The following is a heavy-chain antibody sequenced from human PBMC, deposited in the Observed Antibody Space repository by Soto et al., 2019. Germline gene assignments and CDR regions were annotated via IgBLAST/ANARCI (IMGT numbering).Heavy chain of an antibody. D-gene: IGHD3-9*01. Sequence: SGPTLVNPTETLTLTCTVSGFSLSNARMGVSWIRQPPGKALEWLAHIFSNDEKSYSTSLKSRLTISKDTSKSQVVLTMTNMDPVDTATYYCVRIQYFDWICLFDYWGQGTLVTVSS. CDR1: GFSLSNARMG. J-gene: IGHJ4*02. V-gene: IGHV2-26*01. CDR3: VRIQYFDWICLFDY. CDR2: IFSNDEK.